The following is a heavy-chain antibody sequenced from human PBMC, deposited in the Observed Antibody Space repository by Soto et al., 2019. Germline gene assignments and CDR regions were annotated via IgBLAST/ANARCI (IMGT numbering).Heavy chain of an antibody. CDR1: GFTFSDFG. J-gene: IGHJ6*02. Sequence: GGSLRPSCVASGFTFSDFGMHWVRQGPGKGLEWLAVISEDAETDFHADSVKGRFTVSRDNFKEALYLQMNSLTTDNSGVYFCAKAPFRRPYYFYGMGVWGQGTTVTVSS. CDR2: ISEDAETD. D-gene: IGHD3-10*01. CDR3: AKAPFRRPYYFYGMGV. V-gene: IGHV3-30*18.